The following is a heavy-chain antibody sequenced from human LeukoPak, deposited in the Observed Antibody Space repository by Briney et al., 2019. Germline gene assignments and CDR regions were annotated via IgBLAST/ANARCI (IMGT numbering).Heavy chain of an antibody. D-gene: IGHD2-2*01. CDR2: ISWNSGSI. Sequence: GGSLRLSCAASGFTFDDYAMHWVRQAPGKGLEWVSGISWNSGSIGYADSVKGRFTISRDNAKNSLYLQMNSLRAEDTALYYCKKDRGSQLLVSSFVYGGQGPLVTVSS. J-gene: IGHJ4*02. CDR3: KKDRGSQLLVSSFVY. V-gene: IGHV3-9*01. CDR1: GFTFDDYA.